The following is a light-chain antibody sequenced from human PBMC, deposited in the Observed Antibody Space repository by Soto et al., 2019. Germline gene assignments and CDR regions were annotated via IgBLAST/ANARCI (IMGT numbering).Light chain of an antibody. CDR1: QSISSY. Sequence: DIQMTQSPTSLSATVGDRVTNTCRASQSISSYLNWYQQKPGKAPKLLIYAASSLQSGVPSRFSGSGSGTDFTLTISSLQPEDFATYYCQQSYSTPRTFGQGTKVDIK. J-gene: IGKJ1*01. V-gene: IGKV1-39*01. CDR2: AAS. CDR3: QQSYSTPRT.